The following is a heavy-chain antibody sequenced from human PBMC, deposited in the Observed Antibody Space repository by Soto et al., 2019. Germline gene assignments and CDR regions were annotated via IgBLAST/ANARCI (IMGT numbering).Heavy chain of an antibody. CDR1: GGSFSSYA. V-gene: IGHV1-69*01. CDR3: ARDSTGGGYYYGMDV. D-gene: IGHD3-16*01. Sequence: QGQLEQSGAEVRKPGSSVKVSCKASGGSFSSYAISWVRQAPGQGLEWMGGIVPVLGTSHSAQKFQGRVTFSTDDSTTTAYMELSSLRSEHTAVYYCARDSTGGGYYYGMDVWGQGTTVTVSS. CDR2: IVPVLGTS. J-gene: IGHJ6*02.